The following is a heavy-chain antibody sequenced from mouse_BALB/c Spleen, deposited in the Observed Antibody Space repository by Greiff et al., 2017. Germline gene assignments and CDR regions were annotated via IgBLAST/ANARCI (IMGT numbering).Heavy chain of an antibody. CDR1: GFNIKDTY. D-gene: IGHD2-4*01. CDR2: IDPANGNT. Sequence: EVQLQQSGAELVKPGASVKLSCTASGFNIKDTYMHWVKQRPEQGLEWIGRIDPANGNTKYDPKFQGKATITADTSSNTAYLQLSSLTSEDTAVYYCAPYDYDVGVYAMDYWGQGTSVTVSS. V-gene: IGHV14-3*02. CDR3: APYDYDVGVYAMDY. J-gene: IGHJ4*01.